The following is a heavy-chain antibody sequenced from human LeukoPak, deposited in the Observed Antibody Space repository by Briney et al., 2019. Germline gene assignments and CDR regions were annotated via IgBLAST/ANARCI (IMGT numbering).Heavy chain of an antibody. J-gene: IGHJ4*02. CDR3: AITEEDSSSWFSFDY. CDR1: GGPISSYY. Sequence: PSETLSLTCTVSGGPISSYYWSWIRQPPGKGLEWIGYIYYSGSTNYNPSLKSRVTISVDTSKNQFSLKLSSVTAADTAVYYCAITEEDSSSWFSFDYWGQGTLVTVSS. D-gene: IGHD6-13*01. CDR2: IYYSGST. V-gene: IGHV4-59*08.